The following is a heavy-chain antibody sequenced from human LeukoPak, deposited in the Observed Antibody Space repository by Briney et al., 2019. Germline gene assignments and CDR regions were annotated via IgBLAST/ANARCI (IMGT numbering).Heavy chain of an antibody. J-gene: IGHJ4*02. Sequence: PGGSLRLSCAASGFTFSDYYMSWIRQAPGKGLEWVSYISSGSTIYYADSVKGRFTISRDNAKNSLYLQMNSLRAEDTAVYYCARVEAAVVWGQGTLVTVSS. CDR3: ARVEAAVV. V-gene: IGHV3-11*01. CDR1: GFTFSDYY. D-gene: IGHD5-18*01. CDR2: ISSGSTI.